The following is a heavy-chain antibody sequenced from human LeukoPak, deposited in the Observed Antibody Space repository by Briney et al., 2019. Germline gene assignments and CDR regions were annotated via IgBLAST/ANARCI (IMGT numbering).Heavy chain of an antibody. CDR1: GGSISRNSDY. CDR2: VYHGGST. J-gene: IGHJ4*02. CDR3: ARDRRGNYPYYFDY. D-gene: IGHD1-7*01. V-gene: IGHV4-39*07. Sequence: SETLSLNCTVSGGSISRNSDYWGWIRQPPGKGLEWIGSVYHGGSTYYNPSLQSRVTISLDTSQNQFSLKLNSVTAADTAVYYCARDRRGNYPYYFDYWGQGTLVTVSS.